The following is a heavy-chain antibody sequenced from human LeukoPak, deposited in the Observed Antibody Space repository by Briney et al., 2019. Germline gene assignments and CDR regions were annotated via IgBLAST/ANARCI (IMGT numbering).Heavy chain of an antibody. CDR2: IYYSGST. V-gene: IGHV4-39*01. Sequence: SETLSLTCNVSGGSISSGGYYWSWIRQPPGKGLEWIGTIYYSGSTYYTPSLKSRVTISVDTSKNQFSLKLSSVTAADTAVYYCARRGHYGDYFDYWGQGTLVTVSS. CDR3: ARRGHYGDYFDY. CDR1: GGSISSGGYY. D-gene: IGHD4-17*01. J-gene: IGHJ4*02.